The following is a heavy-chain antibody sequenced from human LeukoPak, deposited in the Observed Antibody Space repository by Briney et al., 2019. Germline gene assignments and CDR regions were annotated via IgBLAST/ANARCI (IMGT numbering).Heavy chain of an antibody. CDR2: IFYSGST. CDR1: GGSISSSSYY. CDR3: ARDDSGGVFDY. V-gene: IGHV4-39*07. J-gene: IGHJ4*02. Sequence: PSETLSLTCTVSGGSISSSSYYWSWIRQPPGKALEWIGNIFYSGSTYYSPSLKSRVTISLDTSRNQFSLKLNSVTAADTAVYYCARDDSGGVFDYWGQGTLVTVSS. D-gene: IGHD5-12*01.